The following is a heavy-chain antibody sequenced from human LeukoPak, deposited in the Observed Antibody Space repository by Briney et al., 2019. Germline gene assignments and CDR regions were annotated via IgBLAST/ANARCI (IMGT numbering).Heavy chain of an antibody. CDR3: ARNYGSGYMDV. D-gene: IGHD3-10*01. Sequence: PGGSLRLSCAASGFTFIRYWMHWVRQAPGKGLVWVSRINSDGTGTTYADSVKGRFTISRDNAKNTLWLQMNSLRAEDTAVYYCARNYGSGYMDVWGKGTTVTVSS. CDR1: GFTFIRYW. J-gene: IGHJ6*04. V-gene: IGHV3-74*01. CDR2: INSDGTGT.